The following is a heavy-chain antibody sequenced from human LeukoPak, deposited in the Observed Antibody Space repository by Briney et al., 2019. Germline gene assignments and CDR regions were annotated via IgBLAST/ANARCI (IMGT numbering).Heavy chain of an antibody. D-gene: IGHD5-24*01. Sequence: TGGSLRLSCAASGFTFTTYVMSWVRQAPGEGLEWVSSISGSADSTYYADSVKGRFTISRDNSKNTLSLQMNSLRAEDTAVYYCAKVRWQFVDYWGQGTLVTVSS. J-gene: IGHJ4*02. CDR1: GFTFTTYV. V-gene: IGHV3-23*01. CDR2: ISGSADST. CDR3: AKVRWQFVDY.